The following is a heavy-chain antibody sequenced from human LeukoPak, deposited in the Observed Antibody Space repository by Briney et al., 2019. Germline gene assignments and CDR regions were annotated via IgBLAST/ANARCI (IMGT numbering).Heavy chain of an antibody. CDR2: IYPGDSET. D-gene: IGHD1-26*01. CDR1: GYSFTTYW. J-gene: IGHJ4*02. Sequence: GGSLKISCKASGYSFTTYWIGWVRQMPGKGLECMGIIYPGDSETRYSPSFQGQVTISADKSITTAYLKWSSLKASDTAIYYCARHDSGSSHFDNWGQGTLVTVSS. V-gene: IGHV5-51*01. CDR3: ARHDSGSSHFDN.